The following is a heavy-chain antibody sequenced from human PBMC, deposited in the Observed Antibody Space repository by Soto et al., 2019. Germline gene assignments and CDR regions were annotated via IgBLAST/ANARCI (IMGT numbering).Heavy chain of an antibody. CDR1: GGSFSGYY. Sequence: PSETLSLTCAVYGGSFSGYYWSWIRQPPGKGLEWIGEINHSGSTNYNPSLKSRVTISVDTSKNQFSLKLSSVTAADTAVYYCARRAYSYYYDSSGYYYRVGNWFDPWGQGTLVTVS. J-gene: IGHJ5*02. CDR3: ARRAYSYYYDSSGYYYRVGNWFDP. D-gene: IGHD3-22*01. V-gene: IGHV4-34*01. CDR2: INHSGST.